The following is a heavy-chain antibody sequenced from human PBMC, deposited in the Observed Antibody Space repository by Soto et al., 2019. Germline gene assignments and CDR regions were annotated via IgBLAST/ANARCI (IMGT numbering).Heavy chain of an antibody. CDR2: LSHDGNNK. Sequence: PGGSLTLSCAATGFFFSSYTMHGVRQAQVNGLVWVAALSHDGNNKYYADSVQGRFIISRDNSKDTLSLQINSSRGEEAAVYYCARDRGGSEEGYKLHYYLFAMDVWGQVTTVTVS. V-gene: IGHV3-30*03. CDR3: ARDRGGSEEGYKLHYYLFAMDV. D-gene: IGHD3-16*01. J-gene: IGHJ6*02. CDR1: GFFFSSYT.